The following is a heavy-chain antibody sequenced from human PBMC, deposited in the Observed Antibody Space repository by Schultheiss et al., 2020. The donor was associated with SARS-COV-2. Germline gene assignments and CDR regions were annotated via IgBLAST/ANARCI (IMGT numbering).Heavy chain of an antibody. D-gene: IGHD2-15*01. J-gene: IGHJ4*02. CDR3: LVKVSCYGCGDY. Sequence: SVKVSCKASGYTFTGYYMHWVRQAPGQGLEWMGGIIPIFGTANYAQKFQGRVTITADESTSTAYMELSSLRSEDTAVYYCLVKVSCYGCGDYWGQGTLVTVSS. V-gene: IGHV1-69*13. CDR2: IIPIFGTA. CDR1: GYTFTGYY.